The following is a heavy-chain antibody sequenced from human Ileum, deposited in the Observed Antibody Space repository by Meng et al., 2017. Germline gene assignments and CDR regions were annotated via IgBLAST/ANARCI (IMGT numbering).Heavy chain of an antibody. D-gene: IGHD2-15*01. V-gene: IGHV4-31*01. J-gene: IGHJ3*02. Sequence: QVELQGSGPGLVKPSQTLSLTCTVSGGSISSGGYYWSWIRQHPGKGLEWIGYIYYSGSTYYNPSLKSLVTISVDTSKNQFSLKLSSVTAADTAVYYCARVEGVGDAFDIWGQGTMVTVSS. CDR3: ARVEGVGDAFDI. CDR1: GGSISSGGYY. CDR2: IYYSGST.